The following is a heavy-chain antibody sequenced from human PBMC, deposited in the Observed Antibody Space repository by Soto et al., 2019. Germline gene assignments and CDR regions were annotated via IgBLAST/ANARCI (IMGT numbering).Heavy chain of an antibody. CDR3: AADPRRGVILFGGGMDV. Sequence: QMQLVQSGPEVKKPGTSVKVSCKASGFTFTSSAMQWVRQARGQRLEWIGWIVVGSGNTNYAQKFQERVTITRDMSTSTAYMELSSLRSEDTAVYYCAADPRRGVILFGGGMDVWGQGTTVTVSS. CDR2: IVVGSGNT. V-gene: IGHV1-58*02. D-gene: IGHD3-10*01. J-gene: IGHJ6*02. CDR1: GFTFTSSA.